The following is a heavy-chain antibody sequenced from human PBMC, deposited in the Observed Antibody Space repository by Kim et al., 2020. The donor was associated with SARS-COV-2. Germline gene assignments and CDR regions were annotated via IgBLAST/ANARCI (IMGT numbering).Heavy chain of an antibody. V-gene: IGHV3-48*04. CDR2: ISSSSSTI. D-gene: IGHD3-10*01. CDR1: GFTFSSYS. Sequence: GGSLRLSCAASGFTFSSYSMNWVRQAPGKGLEWVSYISSSSSTIYYADSVKGRFTISRDNAKNSLYLQMNSLRAEDTAVYYCAREGALLWFGELSIPTNYYYGMDVWGQGTTVTVSS. J-gene: IGHJ6*02. CDR3: AREGALLWFGELSIPTNYYYGMDV.